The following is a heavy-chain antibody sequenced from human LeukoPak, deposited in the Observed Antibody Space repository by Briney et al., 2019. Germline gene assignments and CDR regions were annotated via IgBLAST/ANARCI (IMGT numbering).Heavy chain of an antibody. J-gene: IGHJ4*02. V-gene: IGHV3-21*01. D-gene: IGHD4-17*01. CDR1: GFTFTSYA. CDR3: ARASRQSTVTTVY. CDR2: ISSSSSYI. Sequence: PGGSLRLSCAASGFTFTSYAMSWVRQAPGKGLEWVSSISSSSSYIYYADSVKGRFTISRDNAKNSLYLQMNSLRAEDTAVYYCARASRQSTVTTVYWGQGTLVTVSS.